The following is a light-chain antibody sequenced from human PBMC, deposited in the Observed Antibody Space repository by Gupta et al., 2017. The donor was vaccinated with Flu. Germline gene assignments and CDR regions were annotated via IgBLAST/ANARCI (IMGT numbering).Light chain of an antibody. V-gene: IGKV1-39*01. CDR1: QSISSY. J-gene: IGKJ5*01. CDR3: QQSDSTLIT. CDR2: AAS. Sequence: PSSLSASVGDRVTITCRASQSISSYLNWYQQKPGKAPKLLIYAASSLQSGVPSRFSGSGSGTDFTLTISSLQPEDFATYYCQQSDSTLITFGQGTRLEIK.